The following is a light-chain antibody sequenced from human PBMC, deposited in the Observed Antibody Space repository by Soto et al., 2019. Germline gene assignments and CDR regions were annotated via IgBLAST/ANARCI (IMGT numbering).Light chain of an antibody. V-gene: IGLV2-14*01. CDR2: DVS. CDR3: SAYTSTKTVI. J-gene: IGLJ2*01. Sequence: QSVLTQAASVSGSPGQSITISCTGTSSDVGGYNSVSWYQQHPGKAPKLMIYDVSNRPSGVSDRFSGSKSGNTASLTISGLQPEDEADYYCSAYTSTKTVIFGGGTKLTVL. CDR1: SSDVGGYNS.